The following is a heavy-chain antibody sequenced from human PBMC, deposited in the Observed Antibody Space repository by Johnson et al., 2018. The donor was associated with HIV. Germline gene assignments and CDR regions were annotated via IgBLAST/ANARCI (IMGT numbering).Heavy chain of an antibody. D-gene: IGHD3-10*02. V-gene: IGHV3-64*01. CDR3: AKHRYVPI. Sequence: EVQLLVSGGGLVQPGGSLRLSCAASGFTFSSYAMHWVRQAPGKGLEYVSAISSNGANTFYSNSVSGRFTILRDNSKNTLYLQMNSLRAEDTAVYYCAKHRYVPIWGQGTMVTVSS. CDR1: GFTFSSYA. J-gene: IGHJ3*02. CDR2: ISSNGANT.